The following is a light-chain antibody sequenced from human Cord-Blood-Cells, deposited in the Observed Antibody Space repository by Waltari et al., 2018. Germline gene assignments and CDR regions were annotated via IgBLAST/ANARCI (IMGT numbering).Light chain of an antibody. J-gene: IGKJ1*01. V-gene: IGKV1-5*03. CDR1: QSISSW. CDR2: KAS. Sequence: DIQMTQSPSTLSASVGDRVTITCRASQSISSWLAWYQQKPGKAPKLLIYKASSLGSGGPSRVRRSGSGNEFTLTISSLQPDDFATYYCQQYNSYSRTFGQGTKVEIK. CDR3: QQYNSYSRT.